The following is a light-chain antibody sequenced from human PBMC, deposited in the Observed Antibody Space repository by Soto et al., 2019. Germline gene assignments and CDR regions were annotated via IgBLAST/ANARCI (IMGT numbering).Light chain of an antibody. V-gene: IGKV3-20*01. J-gene: IGKJ5*01. Sequence: EIVLTQSPGTLSLSPGERATLSCRASQSVSSSYLAWYQQKPGQAPSLLIYGASRRATGIPDRFSGSGSGTDFTLTISRLEPEDFAVYYWQQYDSSPITFGQGTRLEI. CDR2: GAS. CDR3: QQYDSSPIT. CDR1: QSVSSSY.